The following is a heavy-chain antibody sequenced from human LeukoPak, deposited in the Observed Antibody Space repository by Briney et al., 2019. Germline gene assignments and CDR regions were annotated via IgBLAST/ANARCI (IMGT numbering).Heavy chain of an antibody. D-gene: IGHD2-8*01. J-gene: IGHJ4*02. Sequence: ASVKVSCKPSGYIFTDHFMHWVRQAPGQGLEWMGWINPKSGGTYYAQNFQDRVTMTRDTSTTTAYMELSRLRSDDTAMYYCVTLGGHSSAAHNGYWGQGTLVTVSS. CDR3: VTLGGHSSAAHNGY. CDR1: GYIFTDHF. CDR2: INPKSGGT. V-gene: IGHV1-2*02.